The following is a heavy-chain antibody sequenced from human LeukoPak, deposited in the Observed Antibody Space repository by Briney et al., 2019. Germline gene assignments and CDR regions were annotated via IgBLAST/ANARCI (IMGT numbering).Heavy chain of an antibody. Sequence: ASVKVSCKASGYTFTSYYMHWVRQAPGQGLEWMGIIYPSGGSTSYAQKFQGRVTMTRDTSTSTVYMELSSLRSEDTAVYYCARAGPGYCSSTSCYESNWFDPWGQGTLVTVSS. CDR1: GYTFTSYY. V-gene: IGHV1-46*01. CDR2: IYPSGGST. D-gene: IGHD2-2*01. CDR3: ARAGPGYCSSTSCYESNWFDP. J-gene: IGHJ5*02.